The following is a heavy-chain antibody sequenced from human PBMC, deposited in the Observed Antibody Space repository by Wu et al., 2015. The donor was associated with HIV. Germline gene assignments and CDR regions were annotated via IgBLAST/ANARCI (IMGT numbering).Heavy chain of an antibody. CDR1: GGTFNSHA. CDR3: ASASFGELPYYYYGMDV. Sequence: QVKLVQSGAEVKKSGSSVKVSCEASGGTFNSHAIIWVRQAPGQGLEWMGGIIPIFGTANYAQKFQGRVTITTDESTSTAYMELSNLRSEDTAVYYCASASFGELPYYYYGMDVWGQGTTVTVSS. CDR2: IIPIFGTA. D-gene: IGHD3-10*01. J-gene: IGHJ6*02. V-gene: IGHV1-69*05.